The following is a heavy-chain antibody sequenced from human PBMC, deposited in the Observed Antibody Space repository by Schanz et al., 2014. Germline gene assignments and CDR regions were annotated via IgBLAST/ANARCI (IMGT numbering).Heavy chain of an antibody. J-gene: IGHJ6*02. Sequence: VQLVESGGGVVQRGGSLRLSCAASGFIFSDSWMHWVRQAPGKGLVWVSRTSNDGSFTTFADSVKGRFTISRDNAKNTLYLQINSLRAEDTAVYYCVKDLQRELLRDDHYYGMDVWGQGTTVTVSS. V-gene: IGHV3-74*02. CDR1: GFIFSDSW. CDR3: VKDLQRELLRDDHYYGMDV. CDR2: TSNDGSFT. D-gene: IGHD1-26*01.